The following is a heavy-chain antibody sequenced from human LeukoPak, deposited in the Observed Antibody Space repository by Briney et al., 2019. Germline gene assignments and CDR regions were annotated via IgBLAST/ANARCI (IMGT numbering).Heavy chain of an antibody. CDR3: AKAQDSGSYYDFDY. CDR2: IRYDGSNK. CDR1: GFTFSSYG. J-gene: IGHJ4*02. D-gene: IGHD1-26*01. V-gene: IGHV3-30*02. Sequence: GGSLRLSCAASGFTFSSYGMHWVRQAPGKGLEWVAFIRYDGSNKNYADSVKGRFTISRDNSKNTLYLQTNSLRAEDTAVYYCAKAQDSGSYYDFDYWGQGSLVTVSS.